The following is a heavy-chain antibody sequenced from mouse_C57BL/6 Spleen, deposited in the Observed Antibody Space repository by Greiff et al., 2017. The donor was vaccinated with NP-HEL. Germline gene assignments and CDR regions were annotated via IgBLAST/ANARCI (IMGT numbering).Heavy chain of an antibody. CDR1: GYTFTDYN. CDR2: INPNNGGT. D-gene: IGHD1-1*01. V-gene: IGHV1-22*01. CDR3: ARWYYGSTLDY. J-gene: IGHJ2*01. Sequence: EVQLVESGPELVKPGASVKMSCKASGYTFTDYNMHWVKQSHGKSLEWIGYINPNNGGTSYNQKFKGKATLTVNKSSSTAYMVLRSLTSEDSAVYYCARWYYGSTLDYWGQGTTLTVSS.